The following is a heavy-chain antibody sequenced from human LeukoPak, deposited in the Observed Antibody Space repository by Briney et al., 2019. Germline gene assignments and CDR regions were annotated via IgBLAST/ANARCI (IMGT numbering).Heavy chain of an antibody. J-gene: IGHJ6*03. V-gene: IGHV4-59*11. CDR2: IYDSGSA. D-gene: IGHD3-3*01. CDR3: ARVLQNYYLMDV. CDR1: GVSINSHY. Sequence: SEPLSLTCTVSGVSINSHYWSWIRKPPGKGLEWFGFIYDSGSANYKSSLNSRVTMTVDTSKNQFSLKLNSVSAADTAVYYCARVLQNYYLMDVWGKGTTVTVSS.